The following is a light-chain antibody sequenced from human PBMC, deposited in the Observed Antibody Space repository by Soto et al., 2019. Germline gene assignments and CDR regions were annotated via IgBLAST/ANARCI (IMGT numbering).Light chain of an antibody. V-gene: IGLV2-14*02. CDR2: DVS. CDR3: SSHTSSSTPYV. CDR1: SSDVGSYNL. Sequence: QSVLTQPASLSGSPGQSITISCTGTSSDVGSYNLVSWYQQHPGKAPKLIIYDVSSRPSGVSNRFSGSKSGNTASLTISGLQAEDEADYYCSSHTSSSTPYVFGTGTKVTVL. J-gene: IGLJ1*01.